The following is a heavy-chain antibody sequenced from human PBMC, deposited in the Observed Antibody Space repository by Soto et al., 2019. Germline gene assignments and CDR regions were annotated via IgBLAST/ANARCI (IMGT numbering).Heavy chain of an antibody. CDR3: TTGAGYSYDMDV. J-gene: IGHJ6*02. V-gene: IGHV3-15*01. D-gene: IGHD5-18*01. CDR2: IKSKTDGGTT. CDR1: GFTFSSYG. Sequence: GGSLRLSCAASGFTFSSYGMHWVRQAPGKGLEWVGRIKSKTDGGTTDYAAPVKGRFTISRDDSKNTLYLQMNSLKTEDTAVYYCTTGAGYSYDMDVWGQGTTVTVSS.